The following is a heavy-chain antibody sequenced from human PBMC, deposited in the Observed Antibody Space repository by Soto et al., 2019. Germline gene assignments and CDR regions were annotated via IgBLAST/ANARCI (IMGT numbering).Heavy chain of an antibody. CDR3: ARDRYGDSYYYYDGMNV. Sequence: PSETLSLTCTVSGGSISSYYWSWIRQPPGKGLEWIGEINHSGSTNYNPSLKSRVTISVDTSKNQFSLKLSSVTAADTAVYYCARDRYGDSYYYYDGMNVWGQGTTVTVSS. CDR1: GGSISSYY. CDR2: INHSGST. D-gene: IGHD4-17*01. J-gene: IGHJ6*02. V-gene: IGHV4-34*01.